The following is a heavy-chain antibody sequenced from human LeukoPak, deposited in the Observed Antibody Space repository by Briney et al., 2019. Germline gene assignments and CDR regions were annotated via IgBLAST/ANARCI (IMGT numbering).Heavy chain of an antibody. Sequence: PSETLSLTCTVSGGSISSSSYYWGWIRQPPGKGLEWIGSIYYSGSTYYNPSLKSQVTISVDTSKNQFSLKLSSVTAADTAVYYCARHRGYSSSYYFDYWGQGTLVTVSS. CDR2: IYYSGST. CDR1: GGSISSSSYY. CDR3: ARHRGYSSSYYFDY. J-gene: IGHJ4*02. V-gene: IGHV4-39*01. D-gene: IGHD6-6*01.